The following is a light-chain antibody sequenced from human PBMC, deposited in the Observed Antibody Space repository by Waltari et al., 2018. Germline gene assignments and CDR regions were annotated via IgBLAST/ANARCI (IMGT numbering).Light chain of an antibody. Sequence: DIQMTQSPSTLSASVVDRVTITCRASQSISSGLACYQQKPGKAPQLLIYKASTLGRGIPSRFSGSGSGTEFTLTISSLQPDDFATYYCQQYNTNSPWTFGQGTKVEIK. CDR1: QSISSG. CDR2: KAS. CDR3: QQYNTNSPWT. V-gene: IGKV1-5*03. J-gene: IGKJ1*01.